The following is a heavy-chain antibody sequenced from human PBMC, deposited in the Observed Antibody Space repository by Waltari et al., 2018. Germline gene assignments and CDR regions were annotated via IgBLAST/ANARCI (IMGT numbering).Heavy chain of an antibody. D-gene: IGHD6-13*01. V-gene: IGHV1-69*04. CDR1: GGTFSSYA. J-gene: IGHJ5*02. CDR2: NIPILGIA. CDR3: AREIAAAGTSYNWFDP. Sequence: QVQLVQSGAEVKKPGSSVKVSCKASGGTFSSYAISWVRQAPGQGLEWMGGNIPILGIANYARKFQGRVTITADESTSTAYMELSSLRSEDTAVYYCAREIAAAGTSYNWFDPWGQGTLVTVSS.